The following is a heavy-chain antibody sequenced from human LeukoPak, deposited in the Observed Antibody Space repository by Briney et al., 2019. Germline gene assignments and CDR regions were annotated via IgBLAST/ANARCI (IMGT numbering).Heavy chain of an antibody. J-gene: IGHJ4*02. CDR1: GYTFTSYY. Sequence: ASVKVSCKASGYTFTSYYMHWVRQAPGQGLEWMGIINPSGGSTSYAQKFQGRVTMTRDMSTSTVYMELSSLRSEDTAVYYCAKEYGYRETEVVIAPNVFDYWGQGTLVIVSS. D-gene: IGHD2-21*01. CDR3: AKEYGYRETEVVIAPNVFDY. CDR2: INPSGGST. V-gene: IGHV1-46*01.